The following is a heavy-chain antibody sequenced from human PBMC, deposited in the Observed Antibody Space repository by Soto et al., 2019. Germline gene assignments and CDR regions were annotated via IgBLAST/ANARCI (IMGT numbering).Heavy chain of an antibody. J-gene: IGHJ5*01. CDR3: ARGVDCSSTSSNRDGDNWFDS. D-gene: IGHD2-2*01. CDR2: IIPILGIA. Sequence: QVQLVQSGAEVKKPGSSVKVSCKASVGTFSSYTISWVRQAPGQGLEWMGRIIPILGIANYAQKFQGRVTSTDDKSTSTANMEQRSLRTEDTAVYYGARGVDCSSTSSNRDGDNWFDSWGQGTLVTVSS. V-gene: IGHV1-69*02. CDR1: VGTFSSYT.